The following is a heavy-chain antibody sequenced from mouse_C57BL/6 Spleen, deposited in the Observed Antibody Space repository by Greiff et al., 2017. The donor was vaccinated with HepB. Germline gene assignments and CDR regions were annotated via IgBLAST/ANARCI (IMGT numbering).Heavy chain of an antibody. CDR2: IYPGSGST. J-gene: IGHJ2*01. CDR3: AREGGVFDY. V-gene: IGHV1-55*01. Sequence: VKLMEPGAELVKPGASVKMSCKASGYTFTSYWITWVKQRPGQGLEWIGDIYPGSGSTNYNEKFKSKATLTVDTSSSTAYMQLSSLTSEDSAVYYCAREGGVFDYWGQGTTLTVSS. CDR1: GYTFTSYW.